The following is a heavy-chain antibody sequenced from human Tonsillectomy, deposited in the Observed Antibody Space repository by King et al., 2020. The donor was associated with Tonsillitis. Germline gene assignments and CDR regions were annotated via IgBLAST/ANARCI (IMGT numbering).Heavy chain of an antibody. V-gene: IGHV4-39*01. J-gene: IGHJ5*02. CDR1: GGSISSSSYY. CDR3: ASGISSSWYRAWFDP. CDR2: IYYRGST. Sequence: MQLQESGPGLVKPSETLSLTCTVSGGSISSSSYYWGWIRQPPGKGLEWIGSIYYRGSTYYNPSLRSRVTISVDTSKNQFSLKLSSVTAADTAVYYCASGISSSWYRAWFDPWGQGTLVTVSS. D-gene: IGHD6-13*01.